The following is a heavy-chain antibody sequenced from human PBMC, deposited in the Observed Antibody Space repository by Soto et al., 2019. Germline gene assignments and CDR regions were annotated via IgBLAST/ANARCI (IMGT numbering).Heavy chain of an antibody. J-gene: IGHJ5*02. CDR2: IYYSGST. V-gene: IGHV4-30-4*01. CDR3: ARAGVATIYPGNNWFDP. D-gene: IGHD5-12*01. Sequence: SETLSLTCTVSGGPISSGDYYWSRIRQPPGKSLEWIGYIYYSGSTYYNQSLKNRVTISVDTYKNQFSLNLSSVTAADTAMYFCARAGVATIYPGNNWFDPWGQGTLGTGSS. CDR1: GGPISSGDYY.